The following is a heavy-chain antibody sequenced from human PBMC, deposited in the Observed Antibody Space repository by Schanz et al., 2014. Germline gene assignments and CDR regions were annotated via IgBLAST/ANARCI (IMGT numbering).Heavy chain of an antibody. Sequence: QVQLVQSGDEVKKPGASVKVSCKTSGYTFSDYGITWVRQAPGQGLEWMGRIISILGIPNYAQKFQGRVTFTADKSTSTAYMELSSLRSEDTAVYYCGRGFSRSYIDYWGQGTLVTVSS. V-gene: IGHV1-69*04. CDR2: IISILGIP. D-gene: IGHD3-10*01. CDR3: GRGFSRSYIDY. J-gene: IGHJ4*02. CDR1: GYTFSDYG.